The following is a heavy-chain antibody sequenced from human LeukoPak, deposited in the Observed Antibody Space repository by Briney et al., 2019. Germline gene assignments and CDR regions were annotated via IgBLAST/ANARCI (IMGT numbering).Heavy chain of an antibody. V-gene: IGHV1-2*02. CDR2: INPHSGGA. J-gene: IGHJ6*03. D-gene: IGHD5-18*01. CDR3: ARDRDSYGDYYFFYMDV. CDR1: GYTFNAYY. Sequence: ASVKVSCKASGYTFNAYYIHWVRQAPGQGLEWMGWINPHSGGANSTQKSQDRVTMTRDTSISTVYMELGRLRSDDTAVYYCARDRDSYGDYYFFYMDVWGKGTTVAVSS.